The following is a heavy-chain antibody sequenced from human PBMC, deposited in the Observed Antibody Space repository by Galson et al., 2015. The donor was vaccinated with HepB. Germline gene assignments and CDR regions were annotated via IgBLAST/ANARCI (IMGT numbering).Heavy chain of an antibody. CDR3: ARAALGWFDP. D-gene: IGHD6-25*01. Sequence: PRLSCAASGFSFSDYYMTWIRQAPGKGLEWLSYISISGATIYYADSVRGRFTISRDNAKNSLYLQMNSLRAEDTALYYCARAALGWFDPWGQGTQVTVSS. V-gene: IGHV3-11*01. J-gene: IGHJ5*02. CDR1: GFSFSDYY. CDR2: ISISGATI.